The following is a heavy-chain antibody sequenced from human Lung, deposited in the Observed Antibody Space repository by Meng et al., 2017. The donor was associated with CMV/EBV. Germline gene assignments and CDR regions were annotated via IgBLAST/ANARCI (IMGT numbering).Heavy chain of an antibody. CDR2: INPNSGGT. J-gene: IGHJ4*02. V-gene: IGHV1-2*02. Sequence: QVQLVQSGAEVKKPXXSVKVXCKASGYTFTGYYMHWVRQAPGQGLEWMGWINPNSGGTNYAQKFQGRVTMTRDTSISTAYMELSRLRSDDTAMYYCVTYCGGDCYSGFDDWGQGTLVTVSS. D-gene: IGHD2-21*02. CDR1: GYTFTGYY. CDR3: VTYCGGDCYSGFDD.